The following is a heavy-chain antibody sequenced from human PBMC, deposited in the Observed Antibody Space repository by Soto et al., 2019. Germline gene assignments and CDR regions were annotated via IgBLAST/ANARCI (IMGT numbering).Heavy chain of an antibody. CDR1: GFTFSDYY. Sequence: LRLSCAASGFTFSDYYMSWIRQAPGKRLEWVSYISSSGSTIYYADSVKGRFTISRDNAKNSLYLQMNSLRAEDTAVYYCARDPDYGAFDYWGQGTLVTVSS. D-gene: IGHD4-17*01. CDR2: ISSSGSTI. J-gene: IGHJ4*02. CDR3: ARDPDYGAFDY. V-gene: IGHV3-11*01.